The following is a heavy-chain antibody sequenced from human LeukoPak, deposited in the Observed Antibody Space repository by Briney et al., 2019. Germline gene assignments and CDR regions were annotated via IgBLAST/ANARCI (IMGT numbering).Heavy chain of an antibody. V-gene: IGHV4-39*01. CDR3: ARVSGDWWLLDY. J-gene: IGHJ4*02. D-gene: IGHD2-15*01. CDR1: GGPISSSSYY. Sequence: SETLSLTCTVSGGPISSSSYYWGWIRQPPGKGLEWIGSIYYSGSTYYNPSLKSRVTISVDTSKNQFSLKLSSVTAADTAVYYCARVSGDWWLLDYWGQGTLVTVSS. CDR2: IYYSGST.